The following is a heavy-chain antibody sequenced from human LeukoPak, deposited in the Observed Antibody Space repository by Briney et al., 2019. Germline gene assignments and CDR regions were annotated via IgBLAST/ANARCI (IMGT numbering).Heavy chain of an antibody. D-gene: IGHD3-22*01. CDR2: IYYSGST. CDR3: ARPIYDSSGYFPFDY. V-gene: IGHV4-39*01. CDR1: GGSISSSSYY. Sequence: SETLSLTRTVSGGSISSSSYYWGWIRQPPGKGLEWIGSIYYSGSTYYNPSLKSRVTISVDTSKNQFSLKLSSVTAADTAVYYCARPIYDSSGYFPFDYWGQGTLVTVSS. J-gene: IGHJ4*02.